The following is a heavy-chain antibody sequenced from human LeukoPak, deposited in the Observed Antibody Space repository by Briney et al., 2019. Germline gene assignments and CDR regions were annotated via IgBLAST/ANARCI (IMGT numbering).Heavy chain of an antibody. CDR3: ARDRYCSSTSCYQNWFDP. D-gene: IGHD2-2*01. Sequence: PSETLSLTCTVSGGSISSYYWSWIRQPAGKGLEWIGRIYTSGSTNYNPSLKSRVTMSVDTSKNQFSLKLSSVTAADTAVYYCARDRYCSSTSCYQNWFDPWGQGTLVTVSP. J-gene: IGHJ5*02. CDR1: GGSISSYY. V-gene: IGHV4-4*07. CDR2: IYTSGST.